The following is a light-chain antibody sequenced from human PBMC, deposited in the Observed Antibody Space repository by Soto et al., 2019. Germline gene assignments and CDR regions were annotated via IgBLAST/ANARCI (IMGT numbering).Light chain of an antibody. Sequence: ALTQSPGTPSLSPGQRATLSGRASQSVSSSYLAWYQQKPGQSPRLLIYGASNRASGISDRFSCSGSGTDFTLTIYRLEPEEFAVYYCQQYDSSPWTFGQGTKVDIK. CDR2: GAS. J-gene: IGKJ1*01. CDR3: QQYDSSPWT. CDR1: QSVSSSY. V-gene: IGKV3-20*01.